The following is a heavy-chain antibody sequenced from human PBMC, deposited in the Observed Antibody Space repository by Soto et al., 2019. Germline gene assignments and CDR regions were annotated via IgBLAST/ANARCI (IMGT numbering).Heavy chain of an antibody. Sequence: SETLSLTCTVSGGSINSSDYLWGWIRQPPGKGLEWIGSIYYSGSTYYNPSLESRVTISVDTSKNQSSLKLTSVTAAHTAVYYCARGTDYYDSSGYYPSYYFDYWGQGTLVTVSS. V-gene: IGHV4-39*01. CDR1: GGSINSSDYL. D-gene: IGHD3-22*01. CDR3: ARGTDYYDSSGYYPSYYFDY. CDR2: IYYSGST. J-gene: IGHJ4*02.